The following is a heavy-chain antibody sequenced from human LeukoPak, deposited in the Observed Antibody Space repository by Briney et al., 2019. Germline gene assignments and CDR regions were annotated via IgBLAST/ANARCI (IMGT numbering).Heavy chain of an antibody. D-gene: IGHD5-18*01. CDR1: GFTFSSYA. V-gene: IGHV3-64*01. J-gene: IGHJ4*02. Sequence: GGSLRLSCAASGFTFSSYAMHWVRQAPGKGLEYVSAISSNGGSTYYANSVKGRFTISRDNSKNTLYLQMGSLSAEDMAVYYCARVSAMVSFDYWGQGTLVTVSS. CDR3: ARVSAMVSFDY. CDR2: ISSNGGST.